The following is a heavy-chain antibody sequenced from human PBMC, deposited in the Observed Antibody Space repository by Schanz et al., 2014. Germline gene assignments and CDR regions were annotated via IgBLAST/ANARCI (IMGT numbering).Heavy chain of an antibody. CDR1: GFTLSNYA. J-gene: IGHJ4*02. CDR2: ISGSGAST. Sequence: EVQLLESGGGLVEPGGSLRLSCAASGFTLSNYAMSWVRQAPGKGLEWVSGISGSGASTYYADSVKGRFTISRDNSKNSLYLQMNSLRAEDTAVYYCARGGFFDSTSCDSWGQGTLVTVSS. CDR3: ARGGFFDSTSCDS. V-gene: IGHV3-23*01. D-gene: IGHD2-2*01.